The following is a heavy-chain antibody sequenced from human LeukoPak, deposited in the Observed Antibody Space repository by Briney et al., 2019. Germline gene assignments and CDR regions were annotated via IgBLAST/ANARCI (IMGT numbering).Heavy chain of an antibody. V-gene: IGHV3-48*04. Sequence: GGSLRLSCAASGFTFSTYSMNWVRPAPGKGLEWVSYISSSSSTIYYADSVKGRFTISRDNAKNSLYLQMNSLRAEDTAVYYCARDPTGGYSDYWGQGTLVAVSS. CDR3: ARDPTGGYSDY. J-gene: IGHJ4*02. CDR2: ISSSSSTI. D-gene: IGHD3-22*01. CDR1: GFTFSTYS.